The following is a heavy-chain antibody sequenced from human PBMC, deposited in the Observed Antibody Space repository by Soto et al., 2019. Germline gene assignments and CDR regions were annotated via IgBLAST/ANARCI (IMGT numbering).Heavy chain of an antibody. CDR1: GYSFTSYW. Sequence: GESLKISCKGSGYSFTSYWIGWVRQMPGKGLEWMGIIYPGDSDTRYSPSFQGQVTISADKPISTAYLQWSSLKASDTAMYYCARRIVSSSWHTTYGMEVWGQGTTVTVSS. CDR3: ARRIVSSSWHTTYGMEV. V-gene: IGHV5-51*01. CDR2: IYPGDSDT. D-gene: IGHD6-13*01. J-gene: IGHJ6*02.